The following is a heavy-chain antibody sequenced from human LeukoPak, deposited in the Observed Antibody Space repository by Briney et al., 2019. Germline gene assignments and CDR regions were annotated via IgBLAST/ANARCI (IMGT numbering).Heavy chain of an antibody. CDR3: TRGSIAYYYMDV. D-gene: IGHD3-22*01. CDR1: GYSISSGYF. CDR2: IYQSETA. J-gene: IGHJ6*03. Sequence: PSETLSLTCTVSGYSISSGYFWGWMRQPPGKGLEWIGSIYQSETAHYNPSLKSRVTISVDTSKNQFSLKLSSVTAADTAVYYCTRGSIAYYYMDVWGKGTTVTISS. V-gene: IGHV4-38-2*02.